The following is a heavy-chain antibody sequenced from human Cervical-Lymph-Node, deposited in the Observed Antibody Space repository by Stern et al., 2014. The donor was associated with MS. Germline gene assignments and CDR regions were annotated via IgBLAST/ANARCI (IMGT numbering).Heavy chain of an antibody. CDR3: ARGRAGRIYFDL. CDR2: VSSDGSNK. CDR1: GLTFSSYP. D-gene: IGHD6-13*01. J-gene: IGHJ4*02. Sequence: VQLVQSGGGVVQPGRSLSLSCAASGLTFSSYPMHWIRQAPGKGLEWEALVSSDGSNKYYADSVKGRFTISRDNSKNAHYLQMNGLRVEDTAVYYCARGRAGRIYFDLWGQGTLVRVSS. V-gene: IGHV3-30*04.